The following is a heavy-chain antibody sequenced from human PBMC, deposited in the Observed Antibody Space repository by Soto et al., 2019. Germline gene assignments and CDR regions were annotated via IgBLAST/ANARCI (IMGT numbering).Heavy chain of an antibody. D-gene: IGHD6-13*01. V-gene: IGHV1-69*13. CDR3: ARVASSSWSYYYYGMDV. Sequence: SVKVSCKASGGTFSSYAISWVRQAPGQGLEWMGGIIPIFGTANYAQKFQGRVTITADESTSTAYMELSSLRSEDTAVYYCARVASSSWSYYYYGMDVWGQGTTVTVSS. CDR2: IIPIFGTA. J-gene: IGHJ6*02. CDR1: GGTFSSYA.